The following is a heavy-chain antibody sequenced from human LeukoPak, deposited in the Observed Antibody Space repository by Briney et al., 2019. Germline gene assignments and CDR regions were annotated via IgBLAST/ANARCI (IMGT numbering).Heavy chain of an antibody. CDR2: MNPNSGNT. V-gene: IGHV1-8*01. Sequence: ASVKVSCKASGYTFTSYDINWVRQATGQGLEWMGWMNPNSGNTGYAQKFQGRVTMTRNTSISTAYMELSSLRSEDTAVYYCARSLCYGSGSYWDYWGQGTLVTVSS. J-gene: IGHJ4*02. CDR3: ARSLCYGSGSYWDY. D-gene: IGHD3-10*01. CDR1: GYTFTSYD.